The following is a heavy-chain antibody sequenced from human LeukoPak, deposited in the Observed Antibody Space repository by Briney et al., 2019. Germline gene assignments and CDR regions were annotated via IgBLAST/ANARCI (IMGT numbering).Heavy chain of an antibody. J-gene: IGHJ5*02. CDR1: GDSVASNIAA. V-gene: IGHV6-1*01. D-gene: IGHD6-19*01. CDR2: TYYRSKWSN. CDR3: ARGAYNSVWS. Sequence: SQTLSLTCAISGDSVASNIAAWHWIRQSPSRGLEWLGRTYYRSKWSNDYAVSVQSRITINPDTSKNQFSLQLNSVTPEDTAVYYCARGAYNSVWSWGQGTLVTVSS.